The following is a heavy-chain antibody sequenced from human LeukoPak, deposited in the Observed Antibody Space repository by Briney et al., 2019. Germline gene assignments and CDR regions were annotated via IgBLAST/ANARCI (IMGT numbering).Heavy chain of an antibody. J-gene: IGHJ4*02. Sequence: SVKVSCKASGGTFSSYAISWVRQAPGQGLEWMGGIIPIFGAANYAQKFQGRVTITADESTSTAYMELSSLRSEDTAVYYCARDRGPRGVPAATQGSWGQGTLVTVSS. D-gene: IGHD2-2*01. CDR3: ARDRGPRGVPAATQGS. CDR2: IIPIFGAA. CDR1: GGTFSSYA. V-gene: IGHV1-69*13.